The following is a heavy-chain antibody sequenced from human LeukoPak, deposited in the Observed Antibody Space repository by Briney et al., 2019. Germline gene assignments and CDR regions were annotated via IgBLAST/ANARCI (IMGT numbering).Heavy chain of an antibody. J-gene: IGHJ5*02. Sequence: GGSLRLSCAASGFTFSSYGMHWVRQAPGKGLEWVAFIRYDGSNKYYADSVKGRFTISRDNSKSTLYLQMNSLRAEDTAVYYCAKIRGYCSGGSCFGPWGQGTLVTVSS. D-gene: IGHD2-15*01. CDR2: IRYDGSNK. CDR3: AKIRGYCSGGSCFGP. V-gene: IGHV3-30*02. CDR1: GFTFSSYG.